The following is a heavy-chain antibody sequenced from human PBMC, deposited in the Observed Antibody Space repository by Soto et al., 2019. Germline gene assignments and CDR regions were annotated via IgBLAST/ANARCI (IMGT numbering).Heavy chain of an antibody. J-gene: IGHJ5*02. CDR2: INHTGGT. Sequence: XETLSLTCAVDGGSVNGYYWNWIRQPPGKGLDWIGEINHTGGTHYNPSLKSRVTMSVDTSKNQFSLRLSSVTAADTAIYYCATRITVFGLLIPPFDHWGQGTQVTVSS. V-gene: IGHV4-34*01. CDR1: GGSVNGYY. D-gene: IGHD3-3*01. CDR3: ATRITVFGLLIPPFDH.